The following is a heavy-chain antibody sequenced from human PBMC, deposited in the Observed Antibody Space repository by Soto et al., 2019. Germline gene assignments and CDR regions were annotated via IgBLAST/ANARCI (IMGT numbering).Heavy chain of an antibody. V-gene: IGHV4-31*01. CDR1: GGSISSGGYY. CDR3: ARGGLRSPGIDV. CDR2: IYYSGST. Sequence: QVQLQESGPGLVKPSQTLSLTCTVSGGSISSGGYYWSWIRQHPGKGLEWIGYIYYSGSTYYNPSLKSQTTISPHTSKNQFPLKLRAVPPADTAVYYCARGGLRSPGIDVSGQGTTVTVSS. J-gene: IGHJ6*02. D-gene: IGHD3-16*01.